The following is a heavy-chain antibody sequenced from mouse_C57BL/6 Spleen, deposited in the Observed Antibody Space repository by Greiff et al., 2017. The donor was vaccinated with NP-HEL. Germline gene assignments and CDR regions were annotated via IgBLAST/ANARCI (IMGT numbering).Heavy chain of an antibody. D-gene: IGHD3-1*01. CDR2: ISSGSSTI. CDR1: GFTFSDYG. Sequence: EVKLMESGGGLVKPGGSLKLSCAASGFTFSDYGMHWVRQAPEKGLEWVAYISSGSSTIYYADTVKGRFTISRDNAKNTLFLQMTSLGSEDTAMYYCARWGLAWFAYWGQRTLVTVSA. V-gene: IGHV5-17*01. CDR3: ARWGLAWFAY. J-gene: IGHJ3*01.